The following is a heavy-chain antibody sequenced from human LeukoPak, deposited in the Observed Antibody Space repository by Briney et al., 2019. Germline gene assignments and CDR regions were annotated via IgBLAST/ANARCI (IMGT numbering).Heavy chain of an antibody. CDR1: GFTFSSCG. CDR2: IWYDGSNK. J-gene: IGHJ3*02. CDR3: ARLGDYGAFDI. D-gene: IGHD4-17*01. Sequence: GGSLRLSCAASGFTFSSCGVHWVRQAPGKGLEWVAVIWYDGSNKYYADSVKGRFTISRDNSKNTLYLQMNSLRAEDTAVYYCARLGDYGAFDIWGQGTMVTVSS. V-gene: IGHV3-33*01.